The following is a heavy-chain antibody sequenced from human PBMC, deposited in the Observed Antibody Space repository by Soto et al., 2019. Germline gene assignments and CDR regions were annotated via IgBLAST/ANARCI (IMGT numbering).Heavy chain of an antibody. CDR3: ARDRITMIVVANDAFDI. CDR1: GYTFTTYG. Sequence: GASVKVSCKASGYTFTTYGVSWVRQAPGQGLEWMGWISAYNGNTNYAQKLRGRVTMTTDTSTSTAYMELRSLRSDDTAVYYCARDRITMIVVANDAFDIWGQGTMVTVSS. J-gene: IGHJ3*02. CDR2: ISAYNGNT. D-gene: IGHD3-22*01. V-gene: IGHV1-18*01.